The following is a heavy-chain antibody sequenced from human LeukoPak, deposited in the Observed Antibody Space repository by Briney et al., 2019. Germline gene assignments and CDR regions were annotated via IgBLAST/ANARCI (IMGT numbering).Heavy chain of an antibody. J-gene: IGHJ4*02. V-gene: IGHV1-69*05. CDR2: IIPIFGTA. Sequence: SVKVSCKASGGTFSSYAISWVRQAPGQGLEWMGGIIPIFGTANYAQKFQGRVTITTNESTSTAYMELSSLRSEDTAVYYCANGGNTRPEYTRWGQGTLVTVSS. CDR1: GGTFSSYA. CDR3: ANGGNTRPEYTR. D-gene: IGHD4-23*01.